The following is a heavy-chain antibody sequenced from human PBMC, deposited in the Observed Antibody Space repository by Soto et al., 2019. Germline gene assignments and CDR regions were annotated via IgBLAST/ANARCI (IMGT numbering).Heavy chain of an antibody. D-gene: IGHD4-17*01. Sequence: EVQLLESGGGLVQPGGSLRLSCTASGFTVSSYAMNRVRQAPGKGLEWVSTISGSGGGTYYADSVRGRFTISSDQSKNTLYLQMNSLRVEDTAVYYCAKVGWDTMTTVTRGFFQHWGPGSLVTISS. V-gene: IGHV3-23*01. CDR2: ISGSGGGT. CDR1: GFTVSSYA. J-gene: IGHJ1*01. CDR3: AKVGWDTMTTVTRGFFQH.